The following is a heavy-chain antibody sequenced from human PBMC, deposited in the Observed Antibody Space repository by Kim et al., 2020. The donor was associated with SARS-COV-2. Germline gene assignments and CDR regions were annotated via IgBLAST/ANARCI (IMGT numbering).Heavy chain of an antibody. CDR2: IYYSGST. CDR3: ARHHYDYVWGSYRYGMDV. Sequence: SETLSLTCTVSGGSISSYYWSWMRQPPGKGLEWIGYIYYSGSTNYNPSLKSRVTISVDTSKNQFSLKLSSVTAADTAVYYCARHHYDYVWGSYRYGMDVWGQGTTVTVSS. V-gene: IGHV4-59*08. J-gene: IGHJ6*02. D-gene: IGHD3-16*02. CDR1: GGSISSYY.